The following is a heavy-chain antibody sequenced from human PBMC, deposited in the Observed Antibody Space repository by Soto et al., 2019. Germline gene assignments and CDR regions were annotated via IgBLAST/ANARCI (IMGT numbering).Heavy chain of an antibody. V-gene: IGHV3-23*01. CDR3: ARDGFNIYYYDSSGPRWFDP. J-gene: IGHJ5*02. Sequence: EVQLLESGGGLVQPGGSLRLSCAASGFTFSSYAMSWVRQAPGKGLEWVSAISGSGGSTYYADSVKGRFTISRDNSKNTLYLQMNSLRAEDTAVYYCARDGFNIYYYDSSGPRWFDPWGQGTLVTVSS. D-gene: IGHD3-22*01. CDR1: GFTFSSYA. CDR2: ISGSGGST.